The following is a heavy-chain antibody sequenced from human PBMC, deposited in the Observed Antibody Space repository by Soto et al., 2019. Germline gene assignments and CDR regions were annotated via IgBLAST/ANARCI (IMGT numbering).Heavy chain of an antibody. D-gene: IGHD2-2*01. CDR1: GGTFSSYA. J-gene: IGHJ4*02. CDR3: ARGYCSSTSCYFGY. Sequence: QVQLVQSGAEVKKPGSSVKVSCKASGGTFSSYAISWVRQSPGQGLEWMGGIIPIFGTANYAQKFQGRVTITADESTSTAYMELSSLRSEDTAVYYCARGYCSSTSCYFGYWGQGTLVTVSS. CDR2: IIPIFGTA. V-gene: IGHV1-69*01.